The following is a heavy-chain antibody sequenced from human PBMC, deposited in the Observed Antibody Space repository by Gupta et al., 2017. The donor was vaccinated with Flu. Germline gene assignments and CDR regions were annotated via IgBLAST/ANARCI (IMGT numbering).Heavy chain of an antibody. CDR1: GFTFSGYS. CDR2: VGIDGVTK. CDR3: AKKAHTGSGYFYFDF. J-gene: IGHJ4*02. D-gene: IGHD3-9*01. Sequence: EVQLLESGGGLVPPGGSLRLSCAVSGFTFSGYSMNWVRQVPGKGPEWFSIVGIDGVTKFYADSVKGRFTISRDNSKNTLYLQMNSLRAEDTAVYYCAKKAHTGSGYFYFDFWGQGAPVTVSS. V-gene: IGHV3-23*01.